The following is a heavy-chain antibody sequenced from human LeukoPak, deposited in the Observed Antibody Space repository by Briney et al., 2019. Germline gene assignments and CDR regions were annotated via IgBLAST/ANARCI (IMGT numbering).Heavy chain of an antibody. CDR2: FFCGGST. CDR3: AKDRVYYFDSSGYSCDY. CDR1: GFPFQCFG. Sequence: GFLRPPCAGPGFPFQCFGLGWVRQAPGKGLEWVFIFFCGGSTYYADAVKGRFTSSRDNSKNTLYLQMHSLRAEDTAVYYCAKDRVYYFDSSGYSCDYWGQGSLVTVSS. D-gene: IGHD3-22*01. J-gene: IGHJ4*02. V-gene: IGHV3-53*01.